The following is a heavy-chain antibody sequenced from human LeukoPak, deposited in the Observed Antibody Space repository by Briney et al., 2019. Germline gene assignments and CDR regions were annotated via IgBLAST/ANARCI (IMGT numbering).Heavy chain of an antibody. CDR1: GGSISNSY. Sequence: KPSGTLSLTCTVSGGSISNSYWSWIRQPPGKGLEWIGYIYYSGSTSYNPSLKSRVTIALDTSKNQFSLKLSSVTAADTAVYFWSRDDGPSMTRTSTWYLHWGQGTLVTVSS. V-gene: IGHV4-59*01. CDR2: IYYSGST. D-gene: IGHD6-13*01. J-gene: IGHJ4*02. CDR3: SRDDGPSMTRTSTWYLH.